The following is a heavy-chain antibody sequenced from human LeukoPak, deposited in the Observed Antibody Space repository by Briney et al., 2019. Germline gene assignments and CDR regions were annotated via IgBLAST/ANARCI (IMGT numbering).Heavy chain of an antibody. CDR2: INHSGST. V-gene: IGHV4-34*01. D-gene: IGHD3-10*01. CDR1: GGSFSGYY. CDR3: ARHSGVGSNYYGSGSYYNHFDY. J-gene: IGHJ4*02. Sequence: SETLSLTCAVYGGSFSGYYWSWIRQPPGKGLEWIGEINHSGSTNYNPSLKSRVTISVDTSKNQFSLKLSSVTAADTAVYYCARHSGVGSNYYGSGSYYNHFDYWGQGTLVTVSS.